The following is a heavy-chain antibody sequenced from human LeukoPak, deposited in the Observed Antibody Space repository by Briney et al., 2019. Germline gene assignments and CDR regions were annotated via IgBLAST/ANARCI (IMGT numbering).Heavy chain of an antibody. V-gene: IGHV1-2*02. CDR3: ARDSLHNLRRYCSSTSCYGLDP. D-gene: IGHD2-2*01. CDR2: INPNSGGT. CDR1: GYTFTGYY. Sequence: ASVKVSCKASGYTFTGYYMHWVRQAPGQGLEWMGWINPNSGGTNYAQKFQGRVTMTRDTSISTAYMELSRLRSDDTAVYYCARDSLHNLRRYCSSTSCYGLDPWGQGTLVTVSS. J-gene: IGHJ5*02.